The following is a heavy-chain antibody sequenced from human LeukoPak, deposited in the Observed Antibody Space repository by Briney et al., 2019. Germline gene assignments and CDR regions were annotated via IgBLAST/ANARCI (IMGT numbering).Heavy chain of an antibody. V-gene: IGHV1-69*13. Sequence: SVKVSCKASGGTFSSYAISWVRQAPGQGLEWMGGIIPIFGTANYAQKFQGRVTITADESTSTAYMELSSLRSEDTAVYYCARDAKGWFGEFDYWGQGTLVTVSS. CDR1: GGTFSSYA. D-gene: IGHD3-10*01. J-gene: IGHJ4*02. CDR2: IIPIFGTA. CDR3: ARDAKGWFGEFDY.